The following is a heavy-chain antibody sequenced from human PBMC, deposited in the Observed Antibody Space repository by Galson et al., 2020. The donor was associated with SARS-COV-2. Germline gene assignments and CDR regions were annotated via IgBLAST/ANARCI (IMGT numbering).Heavy chain of an antibody. CDR3: TANDYGDYI. CDR1: GFTFSTYD. J-gene: IGHJ4*02. Sequence: GGSLRLSCEASGFTFSTYDMNWVSQAPGKGLEWVSYISASGTTIYYADSVKGRFTISRDNARNSLYLQMNSLRDEDTAVYYCTANDYGDYIGGQGTLVTVSS. V-gene: IGHV3-48*02. CDR2: ISASGTTI. D-gene: IGHD4-17*01.